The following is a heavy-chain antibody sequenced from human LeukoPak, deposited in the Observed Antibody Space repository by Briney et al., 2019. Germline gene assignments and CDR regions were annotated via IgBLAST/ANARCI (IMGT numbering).Heavy chain of an antibody. D-gene: IGHD6-19*01. J-gene: IGHJ3*02. CDR2: ISSDGSTT. V-gene: IGHV3-74*01. CDR3: ARGAIAVAGPRRAFDI. Sequence: GGSLRLSCAASGFSFSNFWMHWVRQAPGKGLVCVSHISSDGSTTIYADSVKGRFTISRDNAKNTLYLQMNTLRAEDTAVYYCARGAIAVAGPRRAFDIWGQGTMVTVSS. CDR1: GFSFSNFW.